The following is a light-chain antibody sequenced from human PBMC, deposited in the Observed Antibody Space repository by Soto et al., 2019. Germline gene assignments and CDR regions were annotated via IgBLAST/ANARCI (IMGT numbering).Light chain of an antibody. J-gene: IGKJ5*01. V-gene: IGKV3-20*01. CDR2: GAS. Sequence: EIVLTPSPGTLSLSPGERATLFCRASQSVSSSYLAWYQQKPGQAPRLLIYGASSRATGIPDRFSGSGSGTDFTLTISRLEPEDFAVYYCQQYGSSIAFGQGTRLEIK. CDR3: QQYGSSIA. CDR1: QSVSSSY.